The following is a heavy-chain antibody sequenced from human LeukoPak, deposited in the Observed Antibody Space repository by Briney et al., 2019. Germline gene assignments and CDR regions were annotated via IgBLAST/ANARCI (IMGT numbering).Heavy chain of an antibody. CDR2: MNPNSGNT. CDR3: ARGQGSHGQQLGDY. D-gene: IGHD6-13*01. Sequence: ASVKVSCKASGYTFANYDINWVRQATGQGLEWMGWMNPNSGNTGYAPKSQGRVTMTKNTAINTANMEMSSLISDDTAVYYCARGQGSHGQQLGDYWGQGTLVTVSS. V-gene: IGHV1-8*01. J-gene: IGHJ4*02. CDR1: GYTFANYD.